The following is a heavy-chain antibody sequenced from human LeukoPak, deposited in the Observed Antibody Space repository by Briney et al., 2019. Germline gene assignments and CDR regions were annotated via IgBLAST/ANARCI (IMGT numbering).Heavy chain of an antibody. CDR2: ISGSGGST. V-gene: IGHV3-23*01. D-gene: IGHD1-26*01. CDR3: ANAGATNFDY. J-gene: IGHJ4*02. CDR1: GFTFSSYA. Sequence: GGSLRLSCAAPGFTFSSYAMSWVRQAPGKGLEWVSAISGSGGSTYYADSVKGRFTISRDNSKDTLYLQMNSLRAEDTAVYYCANAGATNFDYWGQGTLVTVSS.